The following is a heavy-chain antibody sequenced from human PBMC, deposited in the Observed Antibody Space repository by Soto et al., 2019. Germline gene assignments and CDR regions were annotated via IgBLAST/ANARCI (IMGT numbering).Heavy chain of an antibody. CDR2: ISGSGGST. J-gene: IGHJ4*02. CDR3: AKAYSYGSGSYLDY. V-gene: IGHV3-23*01. Sequence: GGSLRLSCAASGFTFSSYAMSWVRQAPGKGLEWVSAISGSGGSTYYADSVKGRFTISRDNSKNTLYLQMNSLRAEDTAVYYCAKAYSYGSGSYLDYWGQGTLVTVSS. CDR1: GFTFSSYA. D-gene: IGHD3-10*01.